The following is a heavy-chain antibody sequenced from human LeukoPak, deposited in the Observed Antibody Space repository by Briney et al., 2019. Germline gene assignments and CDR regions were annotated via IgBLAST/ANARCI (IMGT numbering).Heavy chain of an antibody. CDR3: AALNAFDI. V-gene: IGHV3-7*01. CDR2: IKQEGSEK. Sequence: GGSLRLSCAASGFTFRSYWMSWVRQAPGKGLEGVANIKQEGSEKYYVDSVKGRFTISRDNAKNSLYLQMNSLRAEDTAVYYCAALNAFDIWGQETMVTVSS. CDR1: GFTFRSYW. J-gene: IGHJ3*02. D-gene: IGHD2-8*01.